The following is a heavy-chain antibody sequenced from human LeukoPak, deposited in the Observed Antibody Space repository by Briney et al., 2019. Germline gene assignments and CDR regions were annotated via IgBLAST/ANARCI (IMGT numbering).Heavy chain of an antibody. Sequence: KPSETLSLTCAVYGGSFSGYYWSWIRQPPGKGLEWIGEINHSGSTNYNPSLKSRVTISVDTSKNQFSLKLSSVTAADTAVYCCARGRYSYGSWGQGTLVTVSS. CDR1: GGSFSGYY. D-gene: IGHD5-18*01. V-gene: IGHV4-34*01. CDR3: ARGRYSYGS. J-gene: IGHJ5*02. CDR2: INHSGST.